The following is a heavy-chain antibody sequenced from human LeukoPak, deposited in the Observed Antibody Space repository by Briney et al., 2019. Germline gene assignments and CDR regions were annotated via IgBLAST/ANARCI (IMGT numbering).Heavy chain of an antibody. CDR1: GGSFSGYY. V-gene: IGHV4-34*01. J-gene: IGHJ5*02. D-gene: IGHD6-13*01. CDR3: AREVLAATNWFDP. CDR2: INHSGSA. Sequence: SETLSLTCAVYGGSFSGYYWSWIRQAPGKGLEWIGEINHSGSANYNPSLKSRVTISVDTSKNQFSLKLSSVTAADTAVYYCAREVLAATNWFDPWGQGTLVTVSS.